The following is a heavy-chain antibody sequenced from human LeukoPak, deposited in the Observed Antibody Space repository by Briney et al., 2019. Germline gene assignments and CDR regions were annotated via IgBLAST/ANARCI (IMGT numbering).Heavy chain of an antibody. CDR2: IKQDGSEK. CDR3: ARAYFDY. Sequence: GGSLRLSCAASGFTFSSRWMHWVRQAPGKGLEWVANIKQDGSEKYYVDSVKGRFTISRDNAKNSLYLQMNSLRAEDTAVYYCARAYFDYWGQGTLVTVSS. J-gene: IGHJ4*02. CDR1: GFTFSSRW. V-gene: IGHV3-7*01.